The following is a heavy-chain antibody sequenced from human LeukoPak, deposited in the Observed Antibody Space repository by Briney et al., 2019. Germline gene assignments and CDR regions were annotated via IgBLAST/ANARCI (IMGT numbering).Heavy chain of an antibody. CDR2: IYYSGST. J-gene: IGHJ6*02. CDR3: ARLKQWLVNSAYYYYGMDV. Sequence: PSETLSLTCTVSGGSISSYYWSWIRQPPGKGLEWIGYIYYSGSTNYNPSLTSPVTISVDTTKNQSSLKLSFVTAADTAVYYCARLKQWLVNSAYYYYGMDVWGQGTTVTVSS. V-gene: IGHV4-59*08. D-gene: IGHD6-19*01. CDR1: GGSISSYY.